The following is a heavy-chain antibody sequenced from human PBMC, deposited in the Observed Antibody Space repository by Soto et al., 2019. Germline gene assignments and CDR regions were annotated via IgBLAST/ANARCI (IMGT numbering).Heavy chain of an antibody. D-gene: IGHD6-19*01. CDR2: INPADSDT. V-gene: IGHV5-51*01. CDR3: ARHLDSSGQNYYYHYGIDV. CDR1: GYSFTNYW. Sequence: PGESLKMSCDGSGYSFTNYWIGWVRQMPGKGLEWMGIINPADSDTRYSPSFQGQVTISADKSINTAYLQWSSLKASDTAMYYCARHLDSSGQNYYYHYGIDVWGQGTTVTVSS. J-gene: IGHJ6*02.